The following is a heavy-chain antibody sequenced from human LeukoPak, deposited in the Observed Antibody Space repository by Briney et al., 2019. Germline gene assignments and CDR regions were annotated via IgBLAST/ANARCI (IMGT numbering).Heavy chain of an antibody. J-gene: IGHJ4*02. D-gene: IGHD6-19*01. V-gene: IGHV3-7*04. Sequence: TGGSLRLSSAASGFTFSGFWINRVRQAPGKGLEWVANIKQDGSEIYYEDSVKGRFTISRNNAKNSLYLQMNSLRAEETAVYYCARAGVAVAATVWDWGQGALVTVSS. CDR3: ARAGVAVAATVWD. CDR2: IKQDGSEI. CDR1: GFTFSGFW.